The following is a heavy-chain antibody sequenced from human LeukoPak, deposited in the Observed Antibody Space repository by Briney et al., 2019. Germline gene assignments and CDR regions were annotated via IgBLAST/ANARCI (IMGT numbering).Heavy chain of an antibody. CDR2: INSDGSST. CDR3: VRAIGLDFDF. Sequence: GGSLRLSCAASGFSFSGYWMRWVRQDPGKGLVWVSRINSDGSSTTYADSVKGRFTISRDNAKNTLYLQMNSLRAEDTAMYYCVRAIGLDFDFWGQGTLVTVSS. D-gene: IGHD2/OR15-2a*01. CDR1: GFSFSGYW. V-gene: IGHV3-74*01. J-gene: IGHJ4*02.